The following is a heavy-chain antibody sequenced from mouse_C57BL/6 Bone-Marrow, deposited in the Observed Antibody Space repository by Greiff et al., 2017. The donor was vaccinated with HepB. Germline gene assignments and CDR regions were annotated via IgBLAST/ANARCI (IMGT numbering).Heavy chain of an antibody. CDR2: ISSGGDYI. CDR3: TSYYYGSSWAWFAY. Sequence: EVQRVESGEGLVKPGGSLKLSCAASGFTFSSYAMSWVRQTPEKRLEWVAYISSGGDYIYYADTVKGRFTISRDNARNTLYLQMSSLKFEDTAMYYCTSYYYGSSWAWFAYWGQGTLVTVSA. D-gene: IGHD1-1*01. V-gene: IGHV5-9-1*02. CDR1: GFTFSSYA. J-gene: IGHJ3*01.